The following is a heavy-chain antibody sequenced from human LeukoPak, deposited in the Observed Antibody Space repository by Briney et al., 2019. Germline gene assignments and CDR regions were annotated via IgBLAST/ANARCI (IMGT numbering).Heavy chain of an antibody. Sequence: GESLKISCKGSGYTFTSSWIGWVRQMPGEGLEWMGIIYPGDSDTRYSPSFQGQVTISADKSISTAYLHWSSLKASDTAMYYCARLDGGGYNPFDYWGQGTLVTVSS. CDR2: IYPGDSDT. CDR3: ARLDGGGYNPFDY. V-gene: IGHV5-51*01. J-gene: IGHJ4*02. CDR1: GYTFTSSW. D-gene: IGHD5-24*01.